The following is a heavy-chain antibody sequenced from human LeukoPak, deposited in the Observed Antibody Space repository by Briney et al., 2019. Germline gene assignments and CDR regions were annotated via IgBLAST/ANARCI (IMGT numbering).Heavy chain of an antibody. CDR2: ISYDGSNK. J-gene: IGHJ5*02. V-gene: IGHV3-30-3*01. Sequence: PGRSLRLSCAASRFTFSSFAMHWVRQAPGKGLEWVAVISYDGSNKYYADSVKGRFTISRDNSKNTLYLQMNSLRAEDTAVYYCARAQYYYGSGSYPWFDPWGQGTLVTVSS. D-gene: IGHD3-10*01. CDR1: RFTFSSFA. CDR3: ARAQYYYGSGSYPWFDP.